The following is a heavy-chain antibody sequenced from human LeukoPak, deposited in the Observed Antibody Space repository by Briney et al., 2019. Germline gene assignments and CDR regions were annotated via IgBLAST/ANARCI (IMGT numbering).Heavy chain of an antibody. V-gene: IGHV3-48*03. CDR1: GFTFSSYE. CDR3: AKGVLPTGFDY. D-gene: IGHD3-10*01. CDR2: ISSSGSTI. Sequence: PGGSLRLSCAASGFTFSSYEMNWVRQAPGKGLEWVSYISSSGSTIYYADSVKGRFTISRDNSKNTLYLQMNSLRAEDTAIYYCAKGVLPTGFDYWGQGTLVTVSS. J-gene: IGHJ4*02.